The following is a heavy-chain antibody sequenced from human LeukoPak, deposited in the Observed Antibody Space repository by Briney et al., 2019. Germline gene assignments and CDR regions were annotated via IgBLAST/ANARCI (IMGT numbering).Heavy chain of an antibody. Sequence: ASVKVSCKASGYTFIIFGISWVRQAPGQGLEWMGWISAYNGNINYAQRLQGRVTMTTDTSTTTAYMELRSLTSDDTAMYYCARDGAERPHYMDVWGKGTTVSVSS. V-gene: IGHV1-18*01. CDR3: ARDGAERPHYMDV. CDR2: ISAYNGNI. CDR1: GYTFIIFG. D-gene: IGHD1-1*01. J-gene: IGHJ6*03.